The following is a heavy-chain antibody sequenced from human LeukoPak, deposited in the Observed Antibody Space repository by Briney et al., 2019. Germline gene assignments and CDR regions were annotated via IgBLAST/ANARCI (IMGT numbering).Heavy chain of an antibody. CDR2: IYYSGST. D-gene: IGHD5-12*01. Sequence: PSETLSLTCTVSSGSISSSYYYWGWIPQPPGRELEWIGSIYYSGSTYYNPSLKSRVTFSVDTSKNQFSLKLSSVTAADTGVYYCAGNDFYYFDYWGQGTLVTVSS. CDR3: AGNDFYYFDY. CDR1: SGSISSSYYY. J-gene: IGHJ4*02. V-gene: IGHV4-39*01.